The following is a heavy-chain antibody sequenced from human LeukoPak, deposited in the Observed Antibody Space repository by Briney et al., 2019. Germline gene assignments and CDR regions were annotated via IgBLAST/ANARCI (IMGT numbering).Heavy chain of an antibody. CDR2: IRSSGSTV. Sequence: GGSLRLSCAASGFTFSSYEMNWVRQAPGQVLEWVAYIRSSGSTVYYADSVKGRLTISRENAKNSLFLQMNSLRAEDTADYYCAREKFYDNSGYDYWGQGTLVTVSS. CDR3: AREKFYDNSGYDY. V-gene: IGHV3-48*03. CDR1: GFTFSSYE. J-gene: IGHJ4*02. D-gene: IGHD3-22*01.